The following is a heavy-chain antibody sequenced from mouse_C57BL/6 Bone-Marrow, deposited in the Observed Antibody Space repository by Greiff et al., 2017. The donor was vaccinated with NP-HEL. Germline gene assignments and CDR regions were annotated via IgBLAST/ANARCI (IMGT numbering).Heavy chain of an antibody. CDR3: ARLGLRRGPVCAY. CDR2: INPYNGGT. J-gene: IGHJ3*01. D-gene: IGHD2-4*01. CDR1: GYTFTDYY. Sequence: VQLQQSGPVLVKPGASVKMSCKASGYTFTDYYMNWVKQSHGKSLEWIGVINPYNGGTSYNQKFKGKATLTVDKSSSTAYMELNSLTSEDSAVYYCARLGLRRGPVCAYWGQGTLVTVSA. V-gene: IGHV1-19*01.